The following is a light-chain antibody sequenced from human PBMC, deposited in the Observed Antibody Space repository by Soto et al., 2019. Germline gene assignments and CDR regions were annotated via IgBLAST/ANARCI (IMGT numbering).Light chain of an antibody. CDR1: QTISSW. V-gene: IGKV1-5*03. J-gene: IGKJ1*01. Sequence: DIQITHSPSSLSASVVDRVTITFRASQTISSWLAWYQQKPGKAPKLLIYKASTLKSGVPSRFSGSGSGKEFTLTISSLQPDDFATYYCKQYNSYWKFGQGTKVDIK. CDR2: KAS. CDR3: KQYNSYWK.